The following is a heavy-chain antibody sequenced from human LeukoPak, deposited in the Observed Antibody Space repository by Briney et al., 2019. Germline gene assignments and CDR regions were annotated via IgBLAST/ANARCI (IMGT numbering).Heavy chain of an antibody. Sequence: GGSLRLSCAASGFTVSGNYMSWVRQAPGKGLEWVSVIYTAGSTYNADSVKGRFTISRDNAKNSVYLQMNSLRAEDTAVYYCARPKIPASQDFDYWGQGALVSVSS. V-gene: IGHV3-53*01. J-gene: IGHJ4*02. CDR2: IYTAGST. CDR1: GFTVSGNY. D-gene: IGHD2-2*01. CDR3: ARPKIPASQDFDY.